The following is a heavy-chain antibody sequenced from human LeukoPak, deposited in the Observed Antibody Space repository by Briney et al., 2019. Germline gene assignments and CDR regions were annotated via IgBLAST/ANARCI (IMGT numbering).Heavy chain of an antibody. CDR2: ISDGGGIT. Sequence: PGGSLRLSCAASGFTFSDFAMTWARQAPGKGLEWVSTISDGGGITYYADSVKGRFTISRDNSKNTLFLQMNGLRGEDTALYYCAKSRGSGSNMARGVNFDFWGQGTLVTVSP. V-gene: IGHV3-23*01. D-gene: IGHD3-10*01. CDR3: AKSRGSGSNMARGVNFDF. J-gene: IGHJ4*02. CDR1: GFTFSDFA.